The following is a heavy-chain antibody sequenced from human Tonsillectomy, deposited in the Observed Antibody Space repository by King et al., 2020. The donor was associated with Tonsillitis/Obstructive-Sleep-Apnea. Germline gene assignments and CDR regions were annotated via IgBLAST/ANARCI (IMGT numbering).Heavy chain of an antibody. CDR2: INHSGSS. J-gene: IGHJ6*03. CDR1: GGSFSDYY. CDR3: ARGLEPPYSYYMDV. Sequence: VQLQQWGAGLLKPSETLSLTCAVYGGSFSDYYWSWIRQPPGKGLEWIGQINHSGSSNYNPSLKSRDTISVDASKNQFSLRLSSVTAADTAVFYCARGLEPPYSYYMDVWGKGTTVTVSS. V-gene: IGHV4-34*01.